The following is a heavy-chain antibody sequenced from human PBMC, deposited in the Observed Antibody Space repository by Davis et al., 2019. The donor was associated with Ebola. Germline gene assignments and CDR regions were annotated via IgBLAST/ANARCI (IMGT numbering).Heavy chain of an antibody. CDR2: IKSGGSDV. CDR1: GFRFNSYS. J-gene: IGHJ4*02. D-gene: IGHD6-6*01. Sequence: GESLKISCAASGFRFNSYSMNWVRQAPGKGLEWVSYIKSGGSDVKYADSVKGRFTISRDNAKNSLYLQMNSLRAEDTAIYYCAREQIAARSFDYWGLGTLVTVSS. CDR3: AREQIAARSFDY. V-gene: IGHV3-21*05.